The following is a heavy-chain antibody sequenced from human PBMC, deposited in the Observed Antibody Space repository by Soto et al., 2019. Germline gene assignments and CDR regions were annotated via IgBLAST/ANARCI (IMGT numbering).Heavy chain of an antibody. CDR1: GFSFSANA. Sequence: DVQLLESGGGLVQPGGSLRLSCVASGFSFSANAMTWVRQAPGKGLEWVSSILHFVDSAYYADSVKGRFTISRDNSKSTLYLQMNSLRAEDTAVYYCARRGLSNNDYWGQGTLVTVSS. V-gene: IGHV3-23*01. D-gene: IGHD1-1*01. J-gene: IGHJ4*02. CDR3: ARRGLSNNDY. CDR2: ILHFVDSA.